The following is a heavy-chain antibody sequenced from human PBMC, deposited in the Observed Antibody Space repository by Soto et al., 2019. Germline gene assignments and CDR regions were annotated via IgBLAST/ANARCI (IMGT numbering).Heavy chain of an antibody. J-gene: IGHJ4*02. CDR3: ARVPTGGYDWV. CDR1: GFTFSTHW. V-gene: IGHV3-74*01. D-gene: IGHD5-12*01. Sequence: EVQLRESGGGLIQPGGSLRLSCAASGFTFSTHWMHWVRQAPGKGLVWVSRINSDGSTTNYVDSVKGRFTISRDNAKNTVYLQMNSLRAEDTAVYYCARVPTGGYDWVWGQGTLVTVSS. CDR2: INSDGSTT.